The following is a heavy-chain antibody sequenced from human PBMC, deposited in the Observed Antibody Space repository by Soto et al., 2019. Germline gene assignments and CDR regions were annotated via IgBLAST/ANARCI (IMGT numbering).Heavy chain of an antibody. CDR1: GFTFSSYD. Sequence: EVQLVESWGGLVQPGGSLRLSCSASGFTFSSYDMHWVRQGTGKGLEWVSAIGTTGDTYYAGSVKGRFTISRENAKNSLYLQMNSLRAGDTAIYFCARAIGPTLFDYWGQGTLVTVSS. CDR3: ARAIGPTLFDY. J-gene: IGHJ4*02. D-gene: IGHD3-22*01. CDR2: IGTTGDT. V-gene: IGHV3-13*04.